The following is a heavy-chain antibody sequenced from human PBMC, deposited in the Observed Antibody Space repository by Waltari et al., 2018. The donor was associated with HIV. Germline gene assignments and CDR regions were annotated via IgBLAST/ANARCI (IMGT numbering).Heavy chain of an antibody. CDR3: ARDPLDDYYYGMDV. V-gene: IGHV3-30-3*01. J-gene: IGHJ6*02. Sequence: QVQLVESGGGVVQPGRSLRLSCAASGFTFSSYDMHWVRQAPGKGLEWVAVISYDGSNKYYADSVKGRFTISRDNSKNTLYLQMNSLRAEDTAVYYCARDPLDDYYYGMDVWGQGTTVTVSS. CDR2: ISYDGSNK. CDR1: GFTFSSYD. D-gene: IGHD3-3*01.